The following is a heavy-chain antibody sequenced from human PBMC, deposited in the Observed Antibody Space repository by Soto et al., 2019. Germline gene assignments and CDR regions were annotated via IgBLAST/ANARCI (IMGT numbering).Heavy chain of an antibody. V-gene: IGHV4-34*01. CDR2: INHSGST. J-gene: IGHJ6*02. D-gene: IGHD3-10*01. Sequence: SETLSLTCAVYGGSFSGYYWSWIRQPPGKGLEWIGEINHSGSTNYNPSLKSRVTISVDTSKNQFSLKLSSVTAADTAVYYCARRNGWFGELPENYYYYGMDVWGQGTTVTVSS. CDR3: ARRNGWFGELPENYYYYGMDV. CDR1: GGSFSGYY.